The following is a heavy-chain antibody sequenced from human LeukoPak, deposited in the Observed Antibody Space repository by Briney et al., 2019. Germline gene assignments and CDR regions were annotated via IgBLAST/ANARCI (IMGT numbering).Heavy chain of an antibody. CDR1: GFTFSSHA. D-gene: IGHD3-22*01. V-gene: IGHV3-23*01. CDR3: AKDPHYYDSSGYYVDY. CDR2: ISNSGGNT. J-gene: IGHJ4*02. Sequence: GGSLRLSCAASGFTFSSHAMNWVRQAPGKGLEWVSGISNSGGNTYYADSVKGRFTISRDNSKNTLYLQMNSLSAEDTAVYYCAKDPHYYDSSGYYVDYWGQGTLVTVSS.